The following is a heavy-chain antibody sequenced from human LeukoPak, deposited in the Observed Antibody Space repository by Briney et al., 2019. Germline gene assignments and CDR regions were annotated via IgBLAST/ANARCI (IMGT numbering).Heavy chain of an antibody. CDR1: GFTFSSYA. V-gene: IGHV3-23*01. Sequence: GGSLRLSCAASGFTFSSYAMSWVRQAPGKGLEWVSAISGSGGSTYYADSVRGRFTISRDNSKNTLYLQMNSLRAEDTAVYYCAKASSSWGYYYYYMDVWGKGTTVTVSS. CDR3: AKASSSWGYYYYYMDV. CDR2: ISGSGGST. J-gene: IGHJ6*03. D-gene: IGHD6-13*01.